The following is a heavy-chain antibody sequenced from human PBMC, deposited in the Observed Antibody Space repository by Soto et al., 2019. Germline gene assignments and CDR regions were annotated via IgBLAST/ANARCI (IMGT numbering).Heavy chain of an antibody. J-gene: IGHJ6*02. CDR2: INPNSGGT. V-gene: IGHV1-2*04. CDR3: ARTGRPYCSSTSCYVPGVGMGV. CDR1: GYTITGDH. Sequence: ALVKGSCKASGYTITGDHMHWVRQAPGQGLEWMGWINPNSGGTNYAQKFQGWVTMTRDTSISTAYMELSRLRSDDTAVYYCARTGRPYCSSTSCYVPGVGMGVWGQGTTVTVSS. D-gene: IGHD2-2*01.